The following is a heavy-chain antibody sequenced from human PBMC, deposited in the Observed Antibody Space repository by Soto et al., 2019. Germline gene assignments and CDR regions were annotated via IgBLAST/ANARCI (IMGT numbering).Heavy chain of an antibody. V-gene: IGHV1-8*01. D-gene: IGHD2-2*01. CDR2: MNPNSGNT. CDR1: GYTFTSYD. Sequence: ASVKVSCKASGYTFTSYDINWVRQATGQGLEWMGWMNPNSGNTGYAQKFQGRVTMTRNTSISTAYMELSSLRSEDTAVYYCARGYCSSTSCYDNRINYYYYYMDVWGKGTTVTVSS. CDR3: ARGYCSSTSCYDNRINYYYYYMDV. J-gene: IGHJ6*03.